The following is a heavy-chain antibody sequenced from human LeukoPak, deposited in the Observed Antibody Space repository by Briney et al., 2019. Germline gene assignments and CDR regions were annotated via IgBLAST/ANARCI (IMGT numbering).Heavy chain of an antibody. J-gene: IGHJ4*02. CDR2: INPNNGDT. CDR1: GYSFTGYY. D-gene: IGHD6-19*01. CDR3: ARGYSGWYDY. V-gene: IGHV1-2*02. Sequence: ASVKVSRKASGYSFTGYYVHRVRQAPGQGLEWMGWINPNNGDTNYAQKFQGRVTMTRDTSITTAYMEVSRLRSDDTAVYYCARGYSGWYDYWGQGTLVTVSS.